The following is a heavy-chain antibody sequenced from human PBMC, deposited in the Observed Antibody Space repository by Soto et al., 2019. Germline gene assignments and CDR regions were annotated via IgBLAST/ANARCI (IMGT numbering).Heavy chain of an antibody. V-gene: IGHV1-8*01. J-gene: IGHJ4*02. CDR1: GYTFTSYD. Sequence: QVQLVQSGAEVKKPGASVKVSCKASGYTFTSYDINWVRQATGQGLEWMGWMNLNSGNTGYAQKFQVRVTITRNTSTCTAYMELSSLRSEARAVYYCGRGITIFGVVPGWGQGTLVTVSS. CDR2: MNLNSGNT. CDR3: GRGITIFGVVPG. D-gene: IGHD3-3*01.